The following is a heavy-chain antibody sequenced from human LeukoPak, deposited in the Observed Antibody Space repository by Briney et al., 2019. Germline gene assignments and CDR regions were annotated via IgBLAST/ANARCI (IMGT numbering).Heavy chain of an antibody. CDR3: ARGWYNFDY. V-gene: IGHV3-23*01. CDR2: INNSGDRR. J-gene: IGHJ4*02. CDR1: GFIFSNYA. Sequence: PGGSLRLSCAAPGFIFSNYAMSWVRQAPGKGLEWVSGINNSGDRRFYADSVKGRFTISRDNSKNTLYLQMNSLRAEDTAVYYCARGWYNFDYWGQGTRVTVSS. D-gene: IGHD6-19*01.